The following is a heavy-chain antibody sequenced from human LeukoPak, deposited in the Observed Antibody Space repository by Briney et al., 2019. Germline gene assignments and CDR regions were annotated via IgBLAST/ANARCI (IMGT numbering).Heavy chain of an antibody. J-gene: IGHJ4*02. V-gene: IGHV3-15*01. CDR1: GFTFSNAW. CDR2: IKSKTDGGTT. Sequence: GGSLRLSCAASGFTFSNAWMSWVRQAPGKGLEWVGHIKSKTDGGTTDYAAPVKGRFTISRDDSKNTLYLQMNSLKTEDTAVYYCNTVVTIFGVVIRPFDYSGQGTLVTVSS. D-gene: IGHD3-3*01. CDR3: NTVVTIFGVVIRPFDY.